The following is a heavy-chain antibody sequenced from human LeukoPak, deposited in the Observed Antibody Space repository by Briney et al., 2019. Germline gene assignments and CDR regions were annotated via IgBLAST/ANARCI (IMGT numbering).Heavy chain of an antibody. J-gene: IGHJ4*02. V-gene: IGHV4-31*03. CDR2: IYYSGST. Sequence: PSQTLSLTCTVSGGSISSGGYYWSWIRQHPGKGLEWIGYIYYSGSTYYNPSLKSRVTISVDTSKNQFSLKLSSVTAADTAVYYCARESGDVARITAGGYDYWGQGTLVTVSS. CDR3: ARESGDVARITAGGYDY. D-gene: IGHD2-21*02. CDR1: GGSISSGGYY.